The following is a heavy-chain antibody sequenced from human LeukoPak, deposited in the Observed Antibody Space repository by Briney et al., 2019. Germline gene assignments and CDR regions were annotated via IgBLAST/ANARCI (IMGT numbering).Heavy chain of an antibody. CDR3: ARGGRMDYLDY. CDR2: ISYDGSNK. J-gene: IGHJ4*02. Sequence: PGGSLRLSCAASGFTFSSYAMHWVRQAPGKGLEWVAVISYDGSNKYYADSVKGRFTISRDNSKNTLYLQMNSLRAEDTAVYYCARGGRMDYLDYWGQGTLVTVSS. CDR1: GFTFSSYA. V-gene: IGHV3-30*01.